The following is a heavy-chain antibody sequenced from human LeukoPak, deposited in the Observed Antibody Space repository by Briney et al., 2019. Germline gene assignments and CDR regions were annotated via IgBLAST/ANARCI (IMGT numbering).Heavy chain of an antibody. V-gene: IGHV3-23*01. CDR3: ARHGSWSFDY. CDR2: ITSGSGSNV. Sequence: TGGSLRLSCAASGFTFSSHAMSWVRQAPGKGLGWVSAITSGSGSNVYYTDSLKGRFTISRDNSKNTLYLQMNSLRAEDTAVYYCARHGSWSFDYWGQGTLVTVSA. CDR1: GFTFSSHA. D-gene: IGHD6-13*01. J-gene: IGHJ4*02.